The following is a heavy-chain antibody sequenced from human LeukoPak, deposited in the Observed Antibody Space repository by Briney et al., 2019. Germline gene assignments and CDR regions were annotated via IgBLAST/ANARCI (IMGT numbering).Heavy chain of an antibody. J-gene: IGHJ4*02. V-gene: IGHV3-9*01. Sequence: GRSLRLSCAASGFTFDDYAMHWVRQAPGKGLEWVSSISWNSGSIGYADSVTGRFTISRDSAMNSLYLQMNSLRVEDTALYYCAKDNRYSSGWYDYWGQGTLVTVSS. CDR1: GFTFDDYA. CDR2: ISWNSGSI. D-gene: IGHD6-19*01. CDR3: AKDNRYSSGWYDY.